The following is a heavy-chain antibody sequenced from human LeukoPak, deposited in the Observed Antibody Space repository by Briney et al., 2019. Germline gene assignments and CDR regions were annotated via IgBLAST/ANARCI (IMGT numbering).Heavy chain of an antibody. D-gene: IGHD3-22*01. V-gene: IGHV4-59*12. J-gene: IGHJ4*02. Sequence: GSLRLSCAASGFTLSNAWMNWIRQPPGKGLEWIGYIYYSGSTNYNPSLKSRVTISVDTSKNQLSLKLSSVTAADTAVYYCARETRNYYDSSGYYVFDYWGQGTLVTVSS. CDR3: ARETRNYYDSSGYYVFDY. CDR2: IYYSGST. CDR1: GFTLSNAW.